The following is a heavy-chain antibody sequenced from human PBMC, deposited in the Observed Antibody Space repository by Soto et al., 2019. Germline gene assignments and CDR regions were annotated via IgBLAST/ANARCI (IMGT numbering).Heavy chain of an antibody. CDR3: ARDRGYDAHDYYYNAMDV. Sequence: SLRLSCISSGFTFRTYTMNWVRQAPGKGLEWVSGIRGFSPYTFYAESVKGRFTISRDNTKNSLYLQMNSLRAEDTAVYYCARDRGYDAHDYYYNAMDVWGQGTTVTVSS. D-gene: IGHD2-15*01. CDR2: IRGFSPYT. J-gene: IGHJ6*02. CDR1: GFTFRTYT. V-gene: IGHV3-21*01.